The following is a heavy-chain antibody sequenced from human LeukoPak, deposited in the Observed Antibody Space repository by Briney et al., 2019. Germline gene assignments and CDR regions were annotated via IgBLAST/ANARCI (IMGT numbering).Heavy chain of an antibody. V-gene: IGHV3-30*18. J-gene: IGHJ6*03. CDR2: ISYDGSNK. CDR1: GLTLRNYG. Sequence: GGSLRLSCAASGLTLRNYGMHWVRQAPGKGLEWVAVISYDGSNKHYADSVKGRFTISRDNSMNTLYLQMNSLRAEDTAVYYCAKNYYYMDVWGKGTTVIVSS. CDR3: AKNYYYMDV.